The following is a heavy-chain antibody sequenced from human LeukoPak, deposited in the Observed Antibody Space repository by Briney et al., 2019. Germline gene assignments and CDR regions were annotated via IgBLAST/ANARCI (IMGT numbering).Heavy chain of an antibody. D-gene: IGHD3-3*01. CDR3: ASTKNTLRFLEWYKLDY. J-gene: IGHJ4*02. V-gene: IGHV1-3*01. Sequence: ASVKVSCKASGYTFTSYAMHWVRQAPGQRLEWMGWINAGNGNTKYSQKFQGRVTITRDTSASTAYMELSSLRSEDTAVYYCASTKNTLRFLEWYKLDYWGQGTLVTVSS. CDR2: INAGNGNT. CDR1: GYTFTSYA.